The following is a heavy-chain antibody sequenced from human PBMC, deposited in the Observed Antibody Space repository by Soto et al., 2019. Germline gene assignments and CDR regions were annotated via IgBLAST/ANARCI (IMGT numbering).Heavy chain of an antibody. CDR1: GYTFTGYY. CDR2: INPNSGGT. CDR3: ARAGSEWITDYGMDV. Sequence: QVQLVQSGAEVKKPGASVKVSCKASGYTFTGYYMHWVRQAPGQGLEWMGWINPNSGGTNYAQKFQGWVTMTRETSIRTAYMEVSRLRSDDTDVYYCARAGSEWITDYGMDVWGQGTTFTVSS. J-gene: IGHJ6*02. V-gene: IGHV1-2*04. D-gene: IGHD3-16*01.